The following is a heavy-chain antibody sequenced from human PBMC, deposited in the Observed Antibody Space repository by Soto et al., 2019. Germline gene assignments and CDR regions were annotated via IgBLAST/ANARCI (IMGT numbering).Heavy chain of an antibody. CDR1: GGTFSSYA. J-gene: IGHJ5*02. D-gene: IGHD5-12*01. Sequence: QVQLVQSGAEVKKPGYSVKVSCKASGGTFSSYAISWVRQAPGQGLEWMGGIIPIFGTANYAQKFQGRVTITADESTSTAYMELSSLRSEDTAVYYCASPRGDGYQVEGWFDPWGQGTLVTVSS. V-gene: IGHV1-69*01. CDR2: IIPIFGTA. CDR3: ASPRGDGYQVEGWFDP.